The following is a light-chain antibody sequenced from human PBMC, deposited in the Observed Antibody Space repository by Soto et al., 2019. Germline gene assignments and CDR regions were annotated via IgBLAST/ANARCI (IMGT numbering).Light chain of an antibody. Sequence: EIVMTQSPTILSVSPGERATLSCRASQSVSSNLAWYQQKPGQAPRLLIYGVYTRAPGIPARFSGSGSGTEFTLTISSLQSEDFAVYYCQQRSDWPPTFGQGTKVDIK. CDR3: QQRSDWPPT. CDR1: QSVSSN. V-gene: IGKV3D-15*01. J-gene: IGKJ1*01. CDR2: GVY.